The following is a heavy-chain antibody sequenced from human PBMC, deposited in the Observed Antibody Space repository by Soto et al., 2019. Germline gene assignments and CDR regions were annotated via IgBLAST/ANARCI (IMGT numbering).Heavy chain of an antibody. CDR3: ARAYCSSDRCLAGGY. CDR2: INTGNGDT. Sequence: ASVKVSFKASGYTFSNYAVYWVRQAPGQSLEWMGWINTGNGDTKYSQKFQGRVTITRDTSAYTVYMELSSLRSEDSAVYFCARAYCSSDRCLAGGYWGQGTLVTVSS. D-gene: IGHD2-2*01. CDR1: GYTFSNYA. V-gene: IGHV1-3*04. J-gene: IGHJ4*02.